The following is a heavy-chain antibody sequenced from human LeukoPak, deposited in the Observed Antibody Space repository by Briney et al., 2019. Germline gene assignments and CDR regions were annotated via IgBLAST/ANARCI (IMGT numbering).Heavy chain of an antibody. CDR2: INPNSGGT. Sequence: GASLKVSFKASGYTFTGYYMHLGRPATGQGLEWMGWINPNSGGTNYAQKFQGRVTMTRDTSITTAYMELRSLRSDDTAVYYCAREDYWGQGTLVTVSS. CDR3: AREDY. CDR1: GYTFTGYY. J-gene: IGHJ4*02. V-gene: IGHV1-2*02.